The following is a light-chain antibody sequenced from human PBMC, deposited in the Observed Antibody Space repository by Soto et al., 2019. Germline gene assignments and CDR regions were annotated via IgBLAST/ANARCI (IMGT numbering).Light chain of an antibody. CDR2: DVT. CDR3: CSYAGSYDSAV. V-gene: IGLV2-11*01. Sequence: QSVLTQPHSVSGSPGQSVTISCTAKFGGYISVSWYQQHPGKAPKLMIYDVTQRPSGVPHRFSGSKSGNTASLTISGLQAEDEADYHCCSYAGSYDSAVFGGGTKVTVL. J-gene: IGLJ2*01. CDR1: FGGYIS.